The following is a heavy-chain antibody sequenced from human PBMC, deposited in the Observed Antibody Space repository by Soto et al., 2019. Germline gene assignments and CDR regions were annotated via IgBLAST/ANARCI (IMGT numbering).Heavy chain of an antibody. CDR3: ATTSIAARPAGDWFDP. CDR2: IVVGSGNT. D-gene: IGHD6-6*01. CDR1: GFTCTSSA. Sequence: SVKVSCKASGFTCTSSAVQWVRQARGQRLEWIGWIVVGSGNTNYNPSLKSRVTISVDTSKNQFPLKLSSVTAADTAVYYCATTSIAARPAGDWFDPWGQGTLVTVSS. J-gene: IGHJ5*02. V-gene: IGHV1-58*01.